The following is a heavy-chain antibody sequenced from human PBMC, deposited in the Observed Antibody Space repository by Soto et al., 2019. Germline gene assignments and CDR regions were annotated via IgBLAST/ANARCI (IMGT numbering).Heavy chain of an antibody. CDR3: ARAGHIVVVPAASFDY. J-gene: IGHJ4*02. CDR1: GGSFSGYY. CDR2: INHSGST. D-gene: IGHD2-2*01. Sequence: SETLSLTCAVYGGSFSGYYWSWIRQPPGKGLEWIGEINHSGSTNYNPSLKSRVTISVDTSKNQFSLKLGSVTAADTAVYYCARAGHIVVVPAASFDYWGQGTLVTVSS. V-gene: IGHV4-34*01.